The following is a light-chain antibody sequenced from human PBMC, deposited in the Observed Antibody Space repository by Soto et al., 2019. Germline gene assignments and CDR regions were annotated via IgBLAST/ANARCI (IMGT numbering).Light chain of an antibody. CDR1: QSVRNSY. CDR3: QQYGNSPQIT. V-gene: IGKV3-20*01. CDR2: GAY. J-gene: IGKJ5*01. Sequence: EIILTQSPGTLSLSPWERATLSCRAIQSVRNSYLAWYQQKPGQAPRLLMSGAYSRSTGIPDRFSGNGSGTDFTLTISRLEPEDFAVYYCQQYGNSPQITCGQGTRLEIK.